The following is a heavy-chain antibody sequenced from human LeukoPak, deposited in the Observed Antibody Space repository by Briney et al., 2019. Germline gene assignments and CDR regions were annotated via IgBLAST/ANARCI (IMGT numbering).Heavy chain of an antibody. V-gene: IGHV1-69*04. CDR3: ARVGYYGSGSYYGDAFDI. D-gene: IGHD3-10*01. CDR1: GGTFSSYA. CDR2: IIPILGIA. J-gene: IGHJ3*02. Sequence: GASVKVSCKASGGTFSSYAISWVRQAPGQGLEWMGRIIPILGIANYAQKFQGRVTITADESTSTAYMELSSLRSEDTAVYYCARVGYYGSGSYYGDAFDIWGQGTMVTVSS.